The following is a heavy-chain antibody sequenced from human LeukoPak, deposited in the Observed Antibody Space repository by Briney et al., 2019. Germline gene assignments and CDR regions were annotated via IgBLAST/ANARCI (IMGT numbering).Heavy chain of an antibody. V-gene: IGHV1-2*04. CDR1: GYTFTGYY. J-gene: IGHJ4*02. Sequence: VSVKVSCKASGYTFTGYYMHWVRQAPGQGLEWMGWINPNSGGTNYAQKFQGWVTMTRDTSISTAYMELSRLRSDDTAVYYCARDHCSGGSCYSGASYHFDYWGQGTLVTVSS. D-gene: IGHD2-15*01. CDR3: ARDHCSGGSCYSGASYHFDY. CDR2: INPNSGGT.